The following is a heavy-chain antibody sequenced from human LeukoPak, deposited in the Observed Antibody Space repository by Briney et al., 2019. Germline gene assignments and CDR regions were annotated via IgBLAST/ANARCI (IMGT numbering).Heavy chain of an antibody. CDR1: GDSVSINSAA. J-gene: IGHJ6*03. CDR3: AREELASRYYYYYMDV. CDR2: TYYRSKWYN. D-gene: IGHD1-1*01. V-gene: IGHV6-1*01. Sequence: SQTLSLTCAISGDSVSINSAAWNWIRQSPSRGLEWLGRTYYRSKWYNDYAVSVKSRITINPDTSKNQFSLQLNSVTPEDTAVYYCAREELASRYYYYYMDVWGKGTTVTVSS.